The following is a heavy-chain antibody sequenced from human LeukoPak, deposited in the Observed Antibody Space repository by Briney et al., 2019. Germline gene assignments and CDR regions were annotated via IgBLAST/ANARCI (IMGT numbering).Heavy chain of an antibody. CDR3: ARDFDQSRGFDY. CDR1: GFTFSSYW. J-gene: IGHJ4*02. V-gene: IGHV3-74*01. CDR2: INSDGSST. Sequence: GGSLRLSCAASGFTFSSYWMHWVRQAPGKGLVWVSRINSDGSSTSYADSVKGRFTISRDNAKNTLYLQMNSLRAEDTAEYYCARDFDQSRGFDYWGQGTLVTVSS.